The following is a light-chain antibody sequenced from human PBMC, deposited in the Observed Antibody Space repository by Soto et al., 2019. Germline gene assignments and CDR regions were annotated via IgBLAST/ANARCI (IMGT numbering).Light chain of an antibody. CDR2: AVS. J-gene: IGLJ1*01. V-gene: IGLV2-11*01. CDR1: SSDVGIHHY. Sequence: QSALTQPRSVSGSPGQSVTISCTGTSSDVGIHHYVSWYQQHPGKAPKLMTFAVSERPSGVPDRFSGSKSGNTASLTISGLQAEDEADYYCCSYGGRYTSYVFGTGTKVTVL. CDR3: CSYGGRYTSYV.